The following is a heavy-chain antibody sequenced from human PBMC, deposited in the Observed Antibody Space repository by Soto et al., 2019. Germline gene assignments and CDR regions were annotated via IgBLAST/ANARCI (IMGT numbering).Heavy chain of an antibody. CDR1: GYTFTSYY. D-gene: IGHD6-6*01. Sequence: ASVKVSCKASGYTFTSYYMHRVRQAPGQGLEWMGIINPSGGSTSYAQKFQGRVTMTRDTSTSTVYMELSSLRSEDTAVYYCARDAEYSSSQGSGMDVWGQGTTVTVSS. J-gene: IGHJ6*02. CDR2: INPSGGST. V-gene: IGHV1-46*01. CDR3: ARDAEYSSSQGSGMDV.